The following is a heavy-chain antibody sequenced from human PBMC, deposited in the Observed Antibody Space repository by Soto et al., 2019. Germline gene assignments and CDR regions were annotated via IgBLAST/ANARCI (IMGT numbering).Heavy chain of an antibody. CDR3: TRVLDYGDYEGVHYYYGMDV. D-gene: IGHD4-17*01. CDR1: GFTFGDYA. Sequence: GGSLRLSCTASGFTFGDYAMSWVRQAPGKGLEWVGFIRSKAYVGTTEYAASVKGRFTISRDDSKSIAYLQMNSLKTEDTAVYYCTRVLDYGDYEGVHYYYGMDVWGQGTTVTVSS. J-gene: IGHJ6*02. CDR2: IRSKAYVGTT. V-gene: IGHV3-49*04.